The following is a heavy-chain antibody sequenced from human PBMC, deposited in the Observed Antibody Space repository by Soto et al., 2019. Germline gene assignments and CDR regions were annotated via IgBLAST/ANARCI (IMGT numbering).Heavy chain of an antibody. D-gene: IGHD3-22*01. CDR3: ARDFGSSGYYWFDP. V-gene: IGHV4-31*03. J-gene: IGHJ5*02. CDR2: IYYSGST. Sequence: SETLSLTCTVSGGSISSGGYYWSWIRQHPGKGLEWIGYIYYSGSTYYNPSLKSRVTISVDTSKNQFSLKLSSATAADTAVYYCARDFGSSGYYWFDPWGQGTLVTVSS. CDR1: GGSISSGGYY.